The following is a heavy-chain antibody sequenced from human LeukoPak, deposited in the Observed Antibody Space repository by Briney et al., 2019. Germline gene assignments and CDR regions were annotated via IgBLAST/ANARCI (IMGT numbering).Heavy chain of an antibody. J-gene: IGHJ5*02. Sequence: GGSLRLSCAASGFTFSSYAMSWVRQGPGKGLECVSVISGSGGRTNYADSVKGRFTISRDNYRNTVYLQMNSLRAEDTAVYYCAKEPDFWSDQNWFDPWGQGTLVTVSS. CDR1: GFTFSSYA. V-gene: IGHV3-23*01. D-gene: IGHD3-3*01. CDR2: ISGSGGRT. CDR3: AKEPDFWSDQNWFDP.